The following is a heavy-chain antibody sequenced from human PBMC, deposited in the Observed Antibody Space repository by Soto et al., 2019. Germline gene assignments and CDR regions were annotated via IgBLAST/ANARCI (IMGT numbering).Heavy chain of an antibody. J-gene: IGHJ5*02. CDR1: GGSISSSSYY. V-gene: IGHV4-61*05. D-gene: IGHD3-9*01. CDR3: ARHDGLRYFDWFAP. CDR2: IYYSGST. Sequence: PSETLSLTCTVSGGSISSSSYYWVWLRQPPGKGLKWIGNIYYSGSTNYNPSLKSRVTISVDTSKNQFSLKLSSVTAADTAVYYCARHDGLRYFDWFAPWGQGTLVTVYS.